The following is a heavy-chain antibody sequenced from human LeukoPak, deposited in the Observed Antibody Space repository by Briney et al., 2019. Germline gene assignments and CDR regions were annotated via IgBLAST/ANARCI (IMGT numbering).Heavy chain of an antibody. CDR2: ISYDGSNK. Sequence: PGRSLRVYCAASGFTFSSYAMHWVRQAPGKGLEWVAVISYDGSNKYYADSVKGRFTISRDNSKNTLYLQMNSLRAEDTAVYHCARPRSGLDYWGQGTLVTVSS. V-gene: IGHV3-30-3*01. D-gene: IGHD3-3*01. CDR1: GFTFSSYA. CDR3: ARPRSGLDY. J-gene: IGHJ4*02.